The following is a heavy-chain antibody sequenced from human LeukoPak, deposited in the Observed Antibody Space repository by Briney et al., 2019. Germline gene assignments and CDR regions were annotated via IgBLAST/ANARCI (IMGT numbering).Heavy chain of an antibody. D-gene: IGHD2-15*01. J-gene: IGHJ4*02. V-gene: IGHV3-23*01. Sequence: GGSLRLSCAASGFTFNNFGMSWVRQAPGKGLEWVSGTSGSGGSTYYADSVKGRLTISRDNSKNTLYLQMNSLRAEDTAVYYCAKEEVVGGLLIFDYWGQGTLVTVSS. CDR3: AKEEVVGGLLIFDY. CDR2: TSGSGGST. CDR1: GFTFNNFG.